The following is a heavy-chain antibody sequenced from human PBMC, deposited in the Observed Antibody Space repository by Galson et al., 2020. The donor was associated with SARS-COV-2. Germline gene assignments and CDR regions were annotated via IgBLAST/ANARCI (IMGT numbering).Heavy chain of an antibody. V-gene: IGHV3-30*04. J-gene: IGHJ4*02. CDR3: ASNLIWTFDY. Sequence: GESLKISCAASGFTFSSYAMHWVRQAPGKGLEWVAVISYDGSNKYYADSVKGRFTISRDNSKNTLYLQMNSLRAEDTAVYYCASNLIWTFDYWGQGTLVTVSS. CDR2: ISYDGSNK. D-gene: IGHD1-1*01. CDR1: GFTFSSYA.